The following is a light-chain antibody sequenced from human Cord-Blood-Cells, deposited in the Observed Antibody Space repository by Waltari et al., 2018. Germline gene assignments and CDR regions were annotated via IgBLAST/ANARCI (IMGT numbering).Light chain of an antibody. CDR2: DVS. CDR1: SSDVGGYNY. V-gene: IGLV2-14*03. J-gene: IGLJ3*02. CDR3: SSYTSSSTYWV. Sequence: QSALTQPASVSGSPGQSITISCTGTSSDVGGYNYVSWYQQHPGKAPKFLIYDVSNRPSGVSKRFSGSNAGNTASLTISGLQAEDEADYYCSSYTSSSTYWVFGGGTKLTVL.